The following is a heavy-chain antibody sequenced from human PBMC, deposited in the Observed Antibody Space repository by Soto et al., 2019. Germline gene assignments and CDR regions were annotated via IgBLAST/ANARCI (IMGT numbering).Heavy chain of an antibody. CDR1: GFTFSSYA. CDR3: ARELDGIDV. Sequence: GGSLRLSCAASGFTFSSYAMHWVRQAPGKGLEWVAVISYDGSNKYYADSVKGRFTISRDNSKNTLYLQMNSLRTEDTAVYYCARELDGIDVWGQGTTVTVSS. J-gene: IGHJ6*02. CDR2: ISYDGSNK. V-gene: IGHV3-30-3*01.